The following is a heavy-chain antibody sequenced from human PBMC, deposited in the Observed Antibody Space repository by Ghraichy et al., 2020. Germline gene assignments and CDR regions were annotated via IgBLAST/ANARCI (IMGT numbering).Heavy chain of an antibody. D-gene: IGHD2-15*01. J-gene: IGHJ4*02. Sequence: SETLSLTCAVSGFSISSSNWWGWIRQPPGKGLEWIGYIYYSGSTYYNPSLKSRVTMSVDTSKNQFSLRLSSVTAVDTAVYYCGRTRGYCSGGGCYVAYWGQGTLVTVSS. CDR1: GFSISSSNW. V-gene: IGHV4-28*01. CDR2: IYYSGST. CDR3: GRTRGYCSGGGCYVAY.